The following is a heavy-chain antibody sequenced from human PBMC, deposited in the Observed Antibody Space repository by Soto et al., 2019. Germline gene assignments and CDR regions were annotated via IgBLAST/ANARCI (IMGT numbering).Heavy chain of an antibody. Sequence: GGSLRLSCVASGLPSTGFEMNWVRQAPGKGLEWVSYISASGDTVYYADSVKGRFTISRDNAKNSLHLQMNSLSAEDTAFYYCVKDESINWYSGHFRHWGQGTLVTVSS. CDR2: ISASGDTV. CDR1: GLPSTGFE. CDR3: VKDESINWYSGHFRH. D-gene: IGHD6-13*01. J-gene: IGHJ1*01. V-gene: IGHV3-48*03.